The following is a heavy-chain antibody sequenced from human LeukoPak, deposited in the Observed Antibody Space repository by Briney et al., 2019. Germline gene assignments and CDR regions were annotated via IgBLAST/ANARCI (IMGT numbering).Heavy chain of an antibody. CDR1: GGSISHSSYY. CDR3: ASKEYYYYGMDV. Sequence: SETLSLTCTVSGGSISHSSYYWGWIRQPPGKGLEWMGSIYYSGRTNYNPSLKSRVTISVDKSKNQISLKLSSVTAADTAVYYCASKEYYYYGMDVWGQRTTVTVSS. J-gene: IGHJ6*01. CDR2: IYYSGRT. V-gene: IGHV4-39*07.